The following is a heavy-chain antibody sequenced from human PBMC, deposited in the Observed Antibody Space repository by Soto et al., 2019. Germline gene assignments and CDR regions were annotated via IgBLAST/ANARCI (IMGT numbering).Heavy chain of an antibody. Sequence: SLRLSCAASEFTFSSYAMNWVRQAPGKGLEWVSVISGGGGTTYYADSVKGRFRISRDNSKNTLYLQMNSLRVEDTAVYYCAKGKVAYDNSGLQYFYYFPMNVWGQGTTVTVSS. CDR3: AKGKVAYDNSGLQYFYYFPMNV. V-gene: IGHV3-23*01. J-gene: IGHJ6*02. CDR1: EFTFSSYA. D-gene: IGHD3-22*01. CDR2: ISGGGGTT.